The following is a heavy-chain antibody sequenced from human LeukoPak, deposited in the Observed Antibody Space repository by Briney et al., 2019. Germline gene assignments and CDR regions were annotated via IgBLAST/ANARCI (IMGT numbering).Heavy chain of an antibody. CDR3: ARLGGTGSFDI. Sequence: KPSETLSLTCTVSGDSSSTYYWSWIRQPPGKGLEWIGYIYYSGSTNYGPSLKSRVTISVDTSKNQFSLRLSSVTAADTAVYYCARLGGTGSFDIWGQGTMVTVSS. CDR1: GDSSSTYY. D-gene: IGHD2-8*02. V-gene: IGHV4-59*08. CDR2: IYYSGST. J-gene: IGHJ3*02.